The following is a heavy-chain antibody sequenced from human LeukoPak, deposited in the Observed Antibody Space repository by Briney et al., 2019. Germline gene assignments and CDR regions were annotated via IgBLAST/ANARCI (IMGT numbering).Heavy chain of an antibody. J-gene: IGHJ4*02. D-gene: IGHD3-16*01. CDR1: GGSISSSSYY. CDR2: IYYSGST. CDR3: AIGPYDHPDY. Sequence: PSETLSLTCTVSGGSISSSSYYWGWIRQPPGKGLEWIGSIYYSGSTYYNPSLKSRGTISVDTSKNQFSLKLSSVTAADTAVYYCAIGPYDHPDYWGQGTLVTVSS. V-gene: IGHV4-39*01.